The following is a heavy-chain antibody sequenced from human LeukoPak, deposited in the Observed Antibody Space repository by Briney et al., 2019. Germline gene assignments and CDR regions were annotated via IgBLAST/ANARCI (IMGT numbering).Heavy chain of an antibody. V-gene: IGHV3-30*02. CDR2: LHYDGGKT. CDR3: AKATFGYCSTTSCSVFQFYMDV. J-gene: IGHJ6*03. Sequence: PGGSLRLSCEATGFTFSNYGMHWVRQAPGQGLGWVAFLHYDGGKTYYTESVRGRFSIFRDNSKNTVYLQLNSLRPEDTAFYYCAKATFGYCSTTSCSVFQFYMDVWGRGTTVIVSS. CDR1: GFTFSNYG. D-gene: IGHD2-2*03.